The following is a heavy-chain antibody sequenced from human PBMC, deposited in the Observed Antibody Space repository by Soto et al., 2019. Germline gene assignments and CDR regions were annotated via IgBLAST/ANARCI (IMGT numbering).Heavy chain of an antibody. CDR1: GGSISSSSYY. V-gene: IGHV4-39*01. D-gene: IGHD3-9*01. CDR2: IYYSGST. Sequence: QLQLQESGPGLVKPSETLSLTCTVSGGSISSSSYYWGRIRQPPGKGLEWIGSIYYSGSTYYNPSLKSRVTISVDTSKNQFSLKLSSVTAADTAVYYCARHFFNSYDILTGYPYYFDYWGQGTLVTVSS. CDR3: ARHFFNSYDILTGYPYYFDY. J-gene: IGHJ4*02.